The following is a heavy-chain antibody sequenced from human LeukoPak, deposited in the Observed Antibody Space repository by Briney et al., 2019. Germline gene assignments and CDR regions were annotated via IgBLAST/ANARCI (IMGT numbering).Heavy chain of an antibody. CDR3: ARVRQQLVPAYFDY. J-gene: IGHJ4*02. D-gene: IGHD6-13*01. Sequence: PSETLSLTCAVYGGSFSGYYWSWIRQPPGKGLGWIGEINHSGSTNYNPSLKSRVTISVDTSKNQFSLKLSSVTAADTAVYYCARVRQQLVPAYFDYWGQGTLVTVSS. V-gene: IGHV4-34*01. CDR1: GGSFSGYY. CDR2: INHSGST.